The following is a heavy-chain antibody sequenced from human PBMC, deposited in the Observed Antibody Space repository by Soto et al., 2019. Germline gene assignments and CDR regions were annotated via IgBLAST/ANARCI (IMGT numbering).Heavy chain of an antibody. D-gene: IGHD3-22*01. CDR3: ARLLHPSYYYDSSGYYFDY. CDR2: IYYSGST. CDR1: GGSISSSSYY. Sequence: QLQLQESGPGLVKPSETLSLTCTVSGGSISSSSYYWGWIRQPPGKGLEWIGTIYYSGSTYYNPSLKSRVTISVDTSKNQFSLKLSSVTAADTAVYYCARLLHPSYYYDSSGYYFDYWGQGTLVTVSS. V-gene: IGHV4-39*01. J-gene: IGHJ4*02.